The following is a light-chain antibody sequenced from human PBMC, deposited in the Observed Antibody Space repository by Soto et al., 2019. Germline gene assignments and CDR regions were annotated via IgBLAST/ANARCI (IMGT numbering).Light chain of an antibody. CDR1: QSVRNNY. CDR3: QQYSRSPLT. V-gene: IGKV3-20*01. CDR2: DAS. Sequence: EIVLTQSPDTLSLSPGERATLSRRASQSVRNNYLAWYQQKPGQAPRFLIYDASSRATGIPDRFSGSGSGTDFTLTISRLEPEDFAVYYCQQYSRSPLTFGGGTKVEIK. J-gene: IGKJ4*01.